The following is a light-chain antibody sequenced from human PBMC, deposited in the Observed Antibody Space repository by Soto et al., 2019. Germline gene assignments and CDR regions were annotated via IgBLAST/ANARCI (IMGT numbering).Light chain of an antibody. CDR3: HQFGTSPRT. V-gene: IGKV3-20*01. CDR2: GAS. Sequence: EIVLTQSPGTLSLSPGERATLSCRASQSVGSAYLVWYQQKPGQAPRLLIHGASNRAAGIPDRFSGSGSGTDFTLTISRLEPEEFAVYYCHQFGTSPRTFGQGTRVEIK. J-gene: IGKJ1*01. CDR1: QSVGSAY.